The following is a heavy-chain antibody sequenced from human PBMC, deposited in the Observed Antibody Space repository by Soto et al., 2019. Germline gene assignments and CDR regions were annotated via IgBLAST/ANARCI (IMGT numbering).Heavy chain of an antibody. CDR2: IIPIFGTA. D-gene: IGHD2-2*01. CDR3: AGGGVVVPAAPINQNWFDP. V-gene: IGHV1-69*01. Sequence: QVQLVQSGAEVKKPGSSVKVSCKASGGTFSSYAISWARQAPGQGLEWMGGIIPIFGTANYAQKFQGRVTITADESTSTAYMELSSLRSEDTAVYYCAGGGVVVPAAPINQNWFDPWGQGTLVTVSS. J-gene: IGHJ5*02. CDR1: GGTFSSYA.